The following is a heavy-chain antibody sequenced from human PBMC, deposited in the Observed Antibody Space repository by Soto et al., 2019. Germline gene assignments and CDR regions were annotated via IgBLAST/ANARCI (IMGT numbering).Heavy chain of an antibody. Sequence: EVQLLESGGGLVQPGGSLRLSCAASGFTFSSYAMSWVRQAPGKGLEWVSGISGSGDSTYYADSVKGRFTISRDNSKNTLYLQMNSLIAEDTAVYYCAKGVPGIAVAGTGYCQHWGQGTLVTVSS. CDR3: AKGVPGIAVAGTGYCQH. CDR2: ISGSGDST. J-gene: IGHJ1*01. V-gene: IGHV3-23*01. D-gene: IGHD6-19*01. CDR1: GFTFSSYA.